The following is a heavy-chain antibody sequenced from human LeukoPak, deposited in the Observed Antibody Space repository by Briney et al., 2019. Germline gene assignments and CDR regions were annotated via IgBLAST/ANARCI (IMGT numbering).Heavy chain of an antibody. CDR1: GFTFSSYA. CDR2: LKSRKDGGTT. CDR3: TTDKQMSPDY. J-gene: IGHJ4*02. Sequence: GGSLRLSCAASGFTFSSYAMSWVRQAPEKGLEWVGRLKSRKDGGTTDYAASVKGRFIISRDDSINTLYLQMNSLKTEDTAVYYCTTDKQMSPDYWGQGTLVTVSS. D-gene: IGHD5-24*01. V-gene: IGHV3-15*01.